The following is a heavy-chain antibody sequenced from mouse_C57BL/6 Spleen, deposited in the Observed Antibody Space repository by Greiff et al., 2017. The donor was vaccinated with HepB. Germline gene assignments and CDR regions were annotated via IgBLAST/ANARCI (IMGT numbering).Heavy chain of an antibody. J-gene: IGHJ1*03. V-gene: IGHV1-7*01. CDR3: ARDSNYLYFDV. D-gene: IGHD2-5*01. CDR2: INPSSGYT. Sequence: VQRQQSGAELAKPGASVKLSCKASGYTLTSYWMHWVKQRPGQGLEWIGYINPSSGYTKYNQKFKDKATLTADKSSSTAYMQLSSLTYEDSAVYYCARDSNYLYFDVWGTGTTVTVSS. CDR1: GYTLTSYW.